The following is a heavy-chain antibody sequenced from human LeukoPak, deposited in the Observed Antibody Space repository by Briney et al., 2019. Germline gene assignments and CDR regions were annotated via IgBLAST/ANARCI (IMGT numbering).Heavy chain of an antibody. Sequence: PGGSLRLSCAASGFTFDDYAMHWVRQAPGKGLEWVSGISWNSGSIGYADSVKGRFTISRDSAKNSLYLQMNSLRAEDTALYYCASSSGYYSRFDYWGQGTLVTVSS. CDR2: ISWNSGSI. CDR3: ASSSGYYSRFDY. CDR1: GFTFDDYA. V-gene: IGHV3-9*01. J-gene: IGHJ4*02. D-gene: IGHD3-22*01.